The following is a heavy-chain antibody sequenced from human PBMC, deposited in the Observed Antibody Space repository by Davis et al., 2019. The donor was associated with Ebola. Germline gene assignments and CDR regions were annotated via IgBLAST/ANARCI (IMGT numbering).Heavy chain of an antibody. D-gene: IGHD2-21*02. Sequence: GESLKISCAASGFTFSRYWMHWVRQAPGKGLVWVSRINSDGSSTSYADSVKGRFTISRDNAKNTLYLQMNSLRAEDTAVYYCARLGGPWAYCGSDCYPTSDYWGQGTLVTVSS. CDR1: GFTFSRYW. V-gene: IGHV3-74*01. CDR3: ARLGGPWAYCGSDCYPTSDY. J-gene: IGHJ4*02. CDR2: INSDGSST.